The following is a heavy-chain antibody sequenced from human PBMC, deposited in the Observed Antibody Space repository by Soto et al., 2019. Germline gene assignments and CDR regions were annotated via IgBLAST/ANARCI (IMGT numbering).Heavy chain of an antibody. CDR1: GGSISGGDYY. J-gene: IGHJ4*02. D-gene: IGHD2-15*01. CDR3: ASLYCSGGSCYPDY. CDR2: IYYSGST. Sequence: PSETLSLTCTVSGGSISGGDYYWSWIRQPPGKGLEWIGYIYYSGSTYYNPSLKSRVTISVDTSKNQFSLKLSSVTAADTAVYYCASLYCSGGSCYPDYWGQGTLVTVSS. V-gene: IGHV4-30-4*01.